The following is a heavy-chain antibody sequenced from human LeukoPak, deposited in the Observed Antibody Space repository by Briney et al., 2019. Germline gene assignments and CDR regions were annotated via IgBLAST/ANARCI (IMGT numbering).Heavy chain of an antibody. V-gene: IGHV4-31*03. CDR3: ARLRRQEWFGDRLPAFDI. J-gene: IGHJ3*02. CDR2: IYYSGST. D-gene: IGHD3-10*01. CDR1: GGSISSGGYY. Sequence: PSETLSLTCTVSGGSISSGGYYWSWIRQHPGKGLEWIGYIYYSGSTYYNPSLKSRVTISVDTSKNQFSLKLSSVTAADTAVYYCARLRRQEWFGDRLPAFDIWGQGTMVTVSS.